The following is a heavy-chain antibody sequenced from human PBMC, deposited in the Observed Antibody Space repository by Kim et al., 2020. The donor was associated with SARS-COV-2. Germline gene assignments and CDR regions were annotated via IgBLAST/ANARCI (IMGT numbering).Heavy chain of an antibody. CDR2: ISTYNVNT. CDR1: GYTFSNNG. CDR3: ARHQYKNSSLAFDV. D-gene: IGHD6-6*01. V-gene: IGHV1-18*01. Sequence: ASVKVSCKASGYTFSNNGISWVRQAPGQGLEWMGWISTYNVNTNYAQKFQGRVTMTTDTSTSTAYMELRSLRSDDTAVYYCARHQYKNSSLAFDVWGQGTMVTVSS. J-gene: IGHJ3*01.